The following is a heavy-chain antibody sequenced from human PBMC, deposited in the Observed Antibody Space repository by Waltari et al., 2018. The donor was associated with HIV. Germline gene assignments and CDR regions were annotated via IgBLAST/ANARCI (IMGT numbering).Heavy chain of an antibody. J-gene: IGHJ5*02. D-gene: IGHD3-9*01. CDR1: GFTFDDYA. V-gene: IGHV3-9*01. Sequence: EVQLVESGGGLVQPGRSLRLSCAASGFTFDDYAMHWVRQAPGKGLEWVSGFSWNSGSIGYADSVKGRFTISRDNAKNSLYLQMNSLRAEDTALYYCAKSGYFDWLHNWFDPWGQGTLVTVSS. CDR2: FSWNSGSI. CDR3: AKSGYFDWLHNWFDP.